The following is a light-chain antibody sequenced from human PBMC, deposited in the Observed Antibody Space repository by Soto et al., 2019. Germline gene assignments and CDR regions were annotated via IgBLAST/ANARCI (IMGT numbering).Light chain of an antibody. J-gene: IGLJ2*01. CDR3: AAWDDSLSAVV. CDR2: HNN. CDR1: SSNIGAGFD. V-gene: IGLV1-40*01. Sequence: QSVLTQPPSVSGAPGQRVTISCTGSSSNIGAGFDVHWYHQIAGTAPKLLIHHNNLRPSGVPDRFSGSKSGTSGSLAISGLRSDDEADYYCAAWDDSLSAVVFGGGTKVTVL.